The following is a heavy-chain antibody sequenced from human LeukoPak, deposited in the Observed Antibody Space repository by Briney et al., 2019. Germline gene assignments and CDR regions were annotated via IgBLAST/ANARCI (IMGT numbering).Heavy chain of an antibody. CDR3: ARDVAAAASHLDY. D-gene: IGHD2-15*01. CDR2: ISTRGNTV. J-gene: IGHJ4*02. Sequence: PGGSLRLSCAASGFTFSNYAMSWVRQAPGKGLEWVSYISTRGNTVYYADSVKGRFTISRDNAKNSLYLQMNSLRAEDTAVYYCARDVAAAASHLDYWGQGTLVTVSS. V-gene: IGHV3-48*03. CDR1: GFTFSNYA.